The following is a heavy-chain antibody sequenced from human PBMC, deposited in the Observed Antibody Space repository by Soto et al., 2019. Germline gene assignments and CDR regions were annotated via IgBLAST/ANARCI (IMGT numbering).Heavy chain of an antibody. CDR3: ARVGIGQYCSGGSCPTEYYFDY. CDR2: IYYGGST. Sequence: SETLSLTCTVSGGSISSYYRSWIRQPPGKGLEWIGYIYYGGSTNYNPSLKSRVTISVDTSKNQFSLKLSSVTAADTAVYYCARVGIGQYCSGGSCPTEYYFDYWGQGTLVTVSS. D-gene: IGHD2-15*01. V-gene: IGHV4-59*01. J-gene: IGHJ4*02. CDR1: GGSISSYY.